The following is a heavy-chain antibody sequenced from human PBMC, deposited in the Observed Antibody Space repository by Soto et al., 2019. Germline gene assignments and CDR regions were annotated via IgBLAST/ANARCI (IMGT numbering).Heavy chain of an antibody. Sequence: ASVKVSCKASGYTFTSYYMHWVRQAPGQGLEWMGIINPSGGSTSYAQKFQGRVTMTRDTSTSTVYMELSSLRSEDTAVYYCAREYSGYDYIQTYFQHWGQGTLVTLSS. V-gene: IGHV1-46*03. CDR1: GYTFTSYY. J-gene: IGHJ1*01. D-gene: IGHD5-12*01. CDR3: AREYSGYDYIQTYFQH. CDR2: INPSGGST.